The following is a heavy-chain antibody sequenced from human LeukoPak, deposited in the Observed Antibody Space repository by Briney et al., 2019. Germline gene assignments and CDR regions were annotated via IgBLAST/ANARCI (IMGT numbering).Heavy chain of an antibody. D-gene: IGHD1-26*01. CDR2: INPDGSVT. CDR1: GFTFSSYW. Sequence: PGGSLRLSCAASGFTFSSYWMHWVRQPPGKGLVWVSRINPDGSVTTHADSVEGRFTISRDNAKNTLYLEMNSLRAEDTAVYYCARIKVGATGIDYWGPGTLVTVSS. J-gene: IGHJ4*02. V-gene: IGHV3-74*01. CDR3: ARIKVGATGIDY.